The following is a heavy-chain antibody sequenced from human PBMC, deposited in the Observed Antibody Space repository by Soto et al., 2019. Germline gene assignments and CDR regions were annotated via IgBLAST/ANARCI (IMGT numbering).Heavy chain of an antibody. D-gene: IGHD6-19*01. CDR2: IYYSGST. V-gene: IGHV4-59*01. CDR1: GGSISSYY. CDR3: ARSVAVAGNDPTYYFDY. Sequence: SETLSLTCTVSGGSISSYYWSWIRQPPGKGLEWIGYIYYSGSTNYNPSLKSRVTISVDTSKNQFSLKLSSVTAADTAVYYCARSVAVAGNDPTYYFDYWGQGTLVPVSS. J-gene: IGHJ4*02.